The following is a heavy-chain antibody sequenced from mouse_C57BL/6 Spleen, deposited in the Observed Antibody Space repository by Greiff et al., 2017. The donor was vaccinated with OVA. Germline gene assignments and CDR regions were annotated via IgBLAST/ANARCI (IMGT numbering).Heavy chain of an antibody. CDR1: GYTFTSYT. CDR3: ARRGGSSQYYFDY. D-gene: IGHD1-1*01. CDR2: INPSSGYT. Sequence: QVHVKQSGAELARPGASVKMSCKASGYTFTSYTMHWVKQRPGQGLEWIGYINPSSGYTKYNQKFKDKATLTADKSSSTAYMQLSSLTSEDSAVYYCARRGGSSQYYFDYWGQGTTLTVSS. V-gene: IGHV1-4*01. J-gene: IGHJ2*01.